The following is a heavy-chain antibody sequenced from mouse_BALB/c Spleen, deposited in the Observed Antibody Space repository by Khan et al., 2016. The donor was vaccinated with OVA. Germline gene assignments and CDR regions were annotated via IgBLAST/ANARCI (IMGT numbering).Heavy chain of an antibody. V-gene: IGHV3-5*02. CDR3: ARDRGGFGSYYFDY. D-gene: IGHD1-1*02. CDR1: GISITTGNYR. Sequence: EVKLEESGPGLVKPSQTVSLTCTVTGISITTGNYRWSWIRHFPGNKLEWIGYLYYSGTTTYNPSLTSRTTITRDTSKNRFFLEMNSFTTEDTATYYCARDRGGFGSYYFDYWGQGTALTVSS. CDR2: LYYSGTT. J-gene: IGHJ2*01.